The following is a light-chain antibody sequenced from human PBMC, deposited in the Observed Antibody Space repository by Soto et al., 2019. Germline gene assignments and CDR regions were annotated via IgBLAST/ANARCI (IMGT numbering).Light chain of an antibody. CDR3: CSYAGSSTPYV. Sequence: LTDPGSRSATPGQSITISCTGTNSDVGRYNRVSWYQQHPGKAPKLVIYEGSKLPSGVSNRFSGSKSGNTASLTISGLQAEDEADYYCCSYAGSSTPYVFGNGTKVTV. V-gene: IGLV2-23*01. CDR2: EGS. J-gene: IGLJ1*01. CDR1: NSDVGRYNR.